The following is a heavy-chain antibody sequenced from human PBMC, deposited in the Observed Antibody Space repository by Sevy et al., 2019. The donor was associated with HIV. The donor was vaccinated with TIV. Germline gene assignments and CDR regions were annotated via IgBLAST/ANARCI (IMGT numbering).Heavy chain of an antibody. CDR2: INTDGSST. CDR1: GFTFTNHW. J-gene: IGHJ6*02. V-gene: IGHV3-74*01. CDR3: ARDSNSGYYYYYAMDV. Sequence: GGSLRLSCAASGFTFTNHWMHWVRQAPGRGLVWVSRINTDGSSTSYADSVKGRFTISRDNSKNTLYVQMNSLRAEDTAVYYCARDSNSGYYYYYAMDVWGQGTTVTVSS. D-gene: IGHD1-26*01.